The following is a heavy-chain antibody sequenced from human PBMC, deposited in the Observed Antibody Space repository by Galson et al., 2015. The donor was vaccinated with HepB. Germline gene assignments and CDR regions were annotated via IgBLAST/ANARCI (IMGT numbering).Heavy chain of an antibody. CDR2: ISSDSVYI. CDR3: ARGGIKMGYDY. J-gene: IGHJ4*02. D-gene: IGHD1-14*01. CDR1: GFTFTSYT. V-gene: IGHV3-23*01. Sequence: SLRLSCAGSGFTFTSYTMTWVRQAPGKGLEWVSAISSDSVYIYYADSVKGRFTVSRDNSKNTVYLQVNSLRVEDTAFYYCARGGIKMGYDYWGQGTLVTISS.